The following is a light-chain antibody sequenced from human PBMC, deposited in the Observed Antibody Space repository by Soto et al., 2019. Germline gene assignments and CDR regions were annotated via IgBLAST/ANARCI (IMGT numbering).Light chain of an antibody. CDR2: DTS. J-gene: IGKJ1*01. V-gene: IGKV3-11*01. CDR3: QQRSSWPWT. Sequence: VLTQSPATLSLSPGERATLSCRASQSVSNFLAWYQQKPGQAPRLLIYDTSDRATGLPARFSGSGSGTDFTLTISSLEPEDFAVFYCQQRSSWPWTFGQGTKVDIK. CDR1: QSVSNF.